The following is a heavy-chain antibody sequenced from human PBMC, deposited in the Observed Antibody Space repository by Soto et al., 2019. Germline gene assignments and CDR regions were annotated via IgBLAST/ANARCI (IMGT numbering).Heavy chain of an antibody. CDR2: INEDGSEK. CDR3: ARGGKDFAY. J-gene: IGHJ4*02. CDR1: GFTFSSYW. D-gene: IGHD2-15*01. V-gene: IGHV3-7*03. Sequence: GGSLRLSCAASGFTFSSYWLSWVRQAPGKGLEWVANINEDGSEKYYVDSVKGRFTISRDKAKNSMYLQMNSLRAEDAAVYYCARGGKDFAYWGQGNLVTVSS.